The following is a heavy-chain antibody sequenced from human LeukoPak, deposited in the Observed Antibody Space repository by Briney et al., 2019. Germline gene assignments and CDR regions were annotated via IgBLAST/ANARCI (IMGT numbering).Heavy chain of an antibody. J-gene: IGHJ4*02. V-gene: IGHV3-21*01. CDR2: ISSSSSYI. CDR1: GFTFSSYS. CDR3: ARDDGCLIDY. D-gene: IGHD4-17*01. Sequence: GGSLRLSCAASGFTFSSYSMNWVRQAPGKGLEWVSSISSSSSYIYYADSVKGRFTIPRHNAKNSLYLEMNSLRAENTAVYYCARDDGCLIDYWGQGTLVTVSS.